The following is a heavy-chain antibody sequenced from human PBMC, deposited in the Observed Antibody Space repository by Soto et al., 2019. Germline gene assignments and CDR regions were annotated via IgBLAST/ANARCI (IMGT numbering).Heavy chain of an antibody. V-gene: IGHV3-23*01. CDR3: AQLGLMTFSHKHYFDH. J-gene: IGHJ4*02. Sequence: GGCLGLSCVASGFSFDNYGMSWVRQAPGEGLEWVSAIKSDGTSTYYAASVEDRFTISRDNSKNTLYLQLNSLRAEDTAVYYCAQLGLMTFSHKHYFDHWGRGTLVTVSS. D-gene: IGHD3-16*01. CDR2: IKSDGTST. CDR1: GFSFDNYG.